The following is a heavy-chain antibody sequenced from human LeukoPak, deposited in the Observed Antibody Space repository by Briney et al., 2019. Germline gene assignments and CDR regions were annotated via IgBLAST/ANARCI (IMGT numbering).Heavy chain of an antibody. J-gene: IGHJ3*02. D-gene: IGHD6-19*01. CDR1: GGTFSSYA. Sequence: ASVKVSCKASGGTFSSYAISWVRQAPGQGLEWMGGIIPIFGTANYAQKFQGRVTITTDESTSTAYMELSSLRSEDTAVYYCARGIAVAGWPDAFDIWGQGTMVTVSS. CDR3: ARGIAVAGWPDAFDI. V-gene: IGHV1-69*05. CDR2: IIPIFGTA.